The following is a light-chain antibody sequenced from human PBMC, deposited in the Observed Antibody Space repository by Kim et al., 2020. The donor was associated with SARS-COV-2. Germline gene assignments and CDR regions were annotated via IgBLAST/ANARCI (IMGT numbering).Light chain of an antibody. CDR1: QSVSDF. V-gene: IGKV3-11*01. J-gene: IGKJ4*01. CDR2: DAS. CDR3: QQRSNWPPRLT. Sequence: EIVLTQSPATLSLSPGERATLSCRASQSVSDFLAWYQQKPGQAPRLLIYDASNRATGIPARFSGSGSGTDFNLTISSLEPEDFAVYYCQQRSNWPPRLTFGGGTTVDIK.